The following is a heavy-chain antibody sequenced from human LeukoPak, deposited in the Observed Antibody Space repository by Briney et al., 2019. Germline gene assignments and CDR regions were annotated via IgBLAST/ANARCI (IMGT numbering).Heavy chain of an antibody. V-gene: IGHV1-18*01. CDR2: ISAYNGNT. CDR3: ARDGRGYYYYYYMDV. J-gene: IGHJ6*03. CDR1: GYTFTSYG. Sequence: ASVKVSCKASGYTFTSYGISWVRQAPGQGLEWMGWISAYNGNTNYAQKLQGRVTMTTDTSTSTAYMELRSLRSDDTAVYYCARDGRGYYYYYYMDVWGKGTTVTVSS.